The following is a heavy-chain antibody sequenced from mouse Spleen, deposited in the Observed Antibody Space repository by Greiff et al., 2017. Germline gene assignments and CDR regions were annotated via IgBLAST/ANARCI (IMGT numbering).Heavy chain of an antibody. D-gene: IGHD5-1*01. CDR3: AREYCDSGYSFDY. Sequence: VQLQQSGAELVKPGASVKLSCTASGFNIKDYYMHWVKQRTEQGLEWIGRIDPEDGEPKYAPKFQGKATMTADTSSNTAYLQLSSLTSEDTAVYYCAREYCDSGYSFDYWGQGTTLTVSS. CDR1: GFNIKDYY. J-gene: IGHJ2*01. V-gene: IGHV14-2*01. CDR2: IDPEDGEP.